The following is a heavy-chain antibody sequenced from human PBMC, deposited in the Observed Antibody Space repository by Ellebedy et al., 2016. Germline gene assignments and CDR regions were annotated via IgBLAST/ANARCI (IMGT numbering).Heavy chain of an antibody. V-gene: IGHV3-48*01. CDR1: GFTFSTYS. Sequence: GESLKISCAASGFTFSTYSMNWVRQAPGKGLEWVSYINSSSTIYYADSVKGRFTISRDNAKNSLYLQMNSLRAEDTAVYNCARDRTATVTTLFLDYWGQGTLVTVSS. CDR2: INSSSTI. D-gene: IGHD4-17*01. J-gene: IGHJ4*02. CDR3: ARDRTATVTTLFLDY.